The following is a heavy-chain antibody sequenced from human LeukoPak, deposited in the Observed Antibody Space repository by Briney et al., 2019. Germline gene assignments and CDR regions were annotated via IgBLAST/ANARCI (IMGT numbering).Heavy chain of an antibody. CDR3: ARMARGSGWPWDI. Sequence: ASVKVSCKASGYTFTTYYVHWIRQAPGQGLEWMGIINPSGGSTTYAQKFQGRVTITADKSTSTAYMELSSLRSEDTAVYYCARMARGSGWPWDIWGQGTMVTVSS. V-gene: IGHV1-46*01. CDR1: GYTFTTYY. D-gene: IGHD6-19*01. CDR2: INPSGGST. J-gene: IGHJ3*02.